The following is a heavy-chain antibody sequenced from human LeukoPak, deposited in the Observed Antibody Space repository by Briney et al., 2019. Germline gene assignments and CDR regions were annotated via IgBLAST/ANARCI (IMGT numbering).Heavy chain of an antibody. V-gene: IGHV1-2*02. D-gene: IGHD2-2*01. CDR3: ARDRGYCSSTSCSAVLFDY. CDR2: INPSSGGT. CDR1: GYTFTGYY. Sequence: ASVKVSCKASGYTFTGYYMHWVRQAPGQGLEWMGWINPSSGGTNYAQKFQGRVTMTRDTSISTAYMELSRLRSDDTAVYYCARDRGYCSSTSCSAVLFDYWGQGTLVTVSS. J-gene: IGHJ4*02.